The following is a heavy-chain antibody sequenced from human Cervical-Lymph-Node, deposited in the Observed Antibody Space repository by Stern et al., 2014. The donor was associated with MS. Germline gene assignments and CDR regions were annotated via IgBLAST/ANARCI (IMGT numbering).Heavy chain of an antibody. CDR3: ATTRWDLFTWNWFDP. CDR2: IHDSGST. Sequence: QVQLVESGPGLVKPSQTLSLTCTVSGGSISSSGYYWSWIRQPADKGLEWIGRIHDSGSTYYNPPLKTRVTISMDTAQNKVHLKLPSVTAADTAVYYCATTRWDLFTWNWFDPWGQGTLVTVSS. J-gene: IGHJ5*02. D-gene: IGHD1-26*01. V-gene: IGHV4-61*02. CDR1: GGSISSSGYY.